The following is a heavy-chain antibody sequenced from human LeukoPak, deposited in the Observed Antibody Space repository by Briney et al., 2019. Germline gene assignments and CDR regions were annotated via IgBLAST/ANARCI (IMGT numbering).Heavy chain of an antibody. V-gene: IGHV3-23*01. CDR3: AKDRAVLLWFGEYDAFDI. CDR2: ISGSGGST. J-gene: IGHJ3*02. CDR1: GFTFSSYA. D-gene: IGHD3-10*01. Sequence: GGSLRLSCAASGFTFSSYAMSWVRQAAGKGREWVSAISGSGGSTYYADSVKGRFTISRDNSKNTLYLQMNSLRAADTAVYYCAKDRAVLLWFGEYDAFDIWGQGTMVTVSS.